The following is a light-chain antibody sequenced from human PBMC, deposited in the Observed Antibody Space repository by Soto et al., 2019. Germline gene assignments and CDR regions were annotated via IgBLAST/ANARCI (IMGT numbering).Light chain of an antibody. V-gene: IGKV3-20*01. CDR2: GAS. CDR1: QSVGSNY. CDR3: QQYGSSIQT. Sequence: EIVLTQFPGTLSLSPGERATLSCRASQSVGSNYLAWYQQRPGQPPNLLIFGASHRAPDIPDRFSGGGSGTDFTLTISRLEPEDFAVYYCQQYGSSIQTFGQGTKVDIK. J-gene: IGKJ1*01.